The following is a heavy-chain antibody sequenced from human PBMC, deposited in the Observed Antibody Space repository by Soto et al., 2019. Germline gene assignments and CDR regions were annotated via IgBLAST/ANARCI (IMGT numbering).Heavy chain of an antibody. CDR2: IIPSFGTA. D-gene: IGHD2-15*01. CDR1: GGTFSSYA. J-gene: IGHJ4*02. CDR3: ARESRYCSGGSCYFLPGIDY. V-gene: IGHV1-69*12. Sequence: QVQLVQSGAEVKKPGSSVKVSCKASGGTFSSYAISWVRQAPGQGLEWMGGIIPSFGTANYAQKFQGRVTITADESRSTAYMELSSLRSEATAVYYWARESRYCSGGSCYFLPGIDYWGQGTLVTVSS.